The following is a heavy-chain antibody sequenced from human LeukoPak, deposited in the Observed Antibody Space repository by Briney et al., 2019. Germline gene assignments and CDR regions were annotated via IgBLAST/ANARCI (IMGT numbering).Heavy chain of an antibody. CDR2: IYSGGST. CDR1: GFTVSSNY. CDR3: ARGRRSTVTPDYFDY. D-gene: IGHD4-17*01. J-gene: IGHJ4*02. V-gene: IGHV3-53*01. Sequence: GGSLRLSCAASGFTVSSNYMSWVRQAPGKGLEWVSVIYSGGSTYYADSVKGRFTISRDNSKNTLYLQMNSLRAEDTAVYYCARGRRSTVTPDYFDYWGQGTLVTVSS.